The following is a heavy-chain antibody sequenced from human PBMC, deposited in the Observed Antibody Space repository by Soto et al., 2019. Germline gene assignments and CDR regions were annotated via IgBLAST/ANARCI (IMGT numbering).Heavy chain of an antibody. J-gene: IGHJ4*02. V-gene: IGHV3-30*03. D-gene: IGHD2-21*01. Sequence: GGSLRLSCAASGFTFSSYGMHWVRQAPGKGLEWVAVISYDGSNKYYVDSVKGRFTTSRDNTKSSLFLQMNSLGVEDTAVYYCARGGGGGLFEHWGQGILVTVSS. CDR3: ARGGGGGLFEH. CDR2: ISYDGSNK. CDR1: GFTFSSYG.